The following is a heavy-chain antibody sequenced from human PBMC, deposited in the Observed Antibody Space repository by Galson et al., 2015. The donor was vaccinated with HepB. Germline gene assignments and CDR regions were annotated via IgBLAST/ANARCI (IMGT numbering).Heavy chain of an antibody. D-gene: IGHD3-3*01. CDR3: ARGVRFFQTDYYYMDV. V-gene: IGHV4-61*02. Sequence: TLSLTCTVSRESITAGWFYWHWIRQPAGKGLEWIGRVYNNEKTNYDPSLKGRLSMSVDTSKNQFSLSLRSVTAVDTGVYFCARGVRFFQTDYYYMDVWGKGITVTVSS. CDR1: RESITAGWFY. J-gene: IGHJ6*03. CDR2: VYNNEKT.